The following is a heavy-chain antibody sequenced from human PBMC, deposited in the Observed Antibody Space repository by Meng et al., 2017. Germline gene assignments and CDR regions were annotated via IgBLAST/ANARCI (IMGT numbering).Heavy chain of an antibody. CDR1: SCSPSTSGVS. CDR2: IYCDDDK. Sequence: IPLKVYYRTAVKHTRAPAMTCTYASCSPSTSGVSVCWSRQPPGKAQGWLSLIYCDDDKRYSQTLKSRLTITKDTSKNQVYLTMTSMDPVDTATYYCAYRRVTSGSYPFDYWGQGALVTVSS. J-gene: IGHJ4*02. CDR3: AYRRVTSGSYPFDY. D-gene: IGHD1-26*01. V-gene: IGHV2-5*02.